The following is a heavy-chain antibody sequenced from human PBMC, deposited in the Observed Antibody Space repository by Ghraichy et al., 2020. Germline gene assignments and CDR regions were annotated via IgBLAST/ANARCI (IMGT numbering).Heavy chain of an antibody. CDR2: ISGSGGNT. V-gene: IGHV3-23*01. D-gene: IGHD6-13*01. J-gene: IGHJ4*02. Sequence: GGSLRLSCAASGFTFSSYAMSWVRQAPGKGLEWLSAISGSGGNTYYADSVKGRFTISRDNSENTLYLQLNSLRAEDTAVYYCAKLKGRNSTSWYRDYWGQGTLVTVSS. CDR3: AKLKGRNSTSWYRDY. CDR1: GFTFSSYA.